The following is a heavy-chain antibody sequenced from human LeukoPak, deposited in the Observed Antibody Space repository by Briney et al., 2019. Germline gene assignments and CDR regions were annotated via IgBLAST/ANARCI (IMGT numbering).Heavy chain of an antibody. CDR1: GGSISSSGYY. J-gene: IGHJ5*02. CDR2: IYYSGST. CDR3: ARHEYSGSYYGLSWFDP. Sequence: SETLSHTCTVSGGSISSSGYYWGWIRQPPGKGLEWIASIYYSGSTYYNPSLKSRVTISVDTSKNQLSLKLSSLTGADTAVYYCARHEYSGSYYGLSWFDPWGQGTLVTVSS. D-gene: IGHD1-26*01. V-gene: IGHV4-39*01.